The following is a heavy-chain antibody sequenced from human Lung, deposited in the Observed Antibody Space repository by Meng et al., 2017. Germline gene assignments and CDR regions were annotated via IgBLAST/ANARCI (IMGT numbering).Heavy chain of an antibody. Sequence: PLQGSAAVLSKPPGTLSLTCAVSGGSISSDNWWSWVRQPPGKGLEWIGEIYHSGSTNYNPSLKSRITISVDKPKNHFSLTLSSVTAADTAVYYCTKNDFYCLSYWGRGPPVTVSS. J-gene: IGHJ4*02. V-gene: IGHV4-4*03. CDR2: IYHSGST. CDR3: TKNDFYCLSY. D-gene: IGHD2-21*01. CDR1: GGSISSDNW.